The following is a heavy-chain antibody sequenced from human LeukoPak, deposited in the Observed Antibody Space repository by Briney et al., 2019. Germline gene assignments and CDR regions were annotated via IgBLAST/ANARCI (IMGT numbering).Heavy chain of an antibody. Sequence: GSSVKVSCKASGGTFSSYAISWVRQAPGQGLEWMGRIIPILGIANYAQKFQGRVTITADKSTSTAYMELSSLRSEDTAVYYCARVDSYVKASDYWGQGTLVTVPS. V-gene: IGHV1-69*04. J-gene: IGHJ4*02. CDR2: IIPILGIA. D-gene: IGHD5-18*01. CDR3: ARVDSYVKASDY. CDR1: GGTFSSYA.